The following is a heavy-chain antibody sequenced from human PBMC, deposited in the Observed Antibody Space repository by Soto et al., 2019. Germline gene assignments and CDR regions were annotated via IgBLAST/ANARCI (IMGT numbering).Heavy chain of an antibody. D-gene: IGHD4-4*01. CDR3: ARGHTVTRLTSFAY. CDR1: GGSFSGYY. Sequence: SETLSLTCAVYGGSFSGYYWSWIRQPPGKGLEWIGEINHSGSTNYNPSLKSRVTISVDTSKNQFSLKLSSVTAADTAVYYCARGHTVTRLTSFAYWGQGTLVTVSS. V-gene: IGHV4-34*01. CDR2: INHSGST. J-gene: IGHJ4*02.